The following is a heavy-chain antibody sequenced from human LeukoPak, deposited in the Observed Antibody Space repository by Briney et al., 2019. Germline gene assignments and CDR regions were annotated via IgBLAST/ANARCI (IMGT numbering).Heavy chain of an antibody. V-gene: IGHV1-69*05. CDR2: IIPISGTA. CDR3: ARGLQYQLLKALRYYYMDV. J-gene: IGHJ6*03. D-gene: IGHD2-2*01. CDR1: GGTFISHA. Sequence: SVKVSCKASGGTFISHAIAWVRQAPGQGPEWMGGIIPISGTADYAQKFQGRVTVTTDQSTSTAYMELSSLTSDDTAVYYCARGLQYQLLKALRYYYMDVWGEGTTVTVSS.